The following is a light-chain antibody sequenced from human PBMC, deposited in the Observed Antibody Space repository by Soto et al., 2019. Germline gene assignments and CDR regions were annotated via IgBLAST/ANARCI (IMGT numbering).Light chain of an antibody. CDR2: DVT. V-gene: IGLV2-14*01. Sequence: QSVRTQPASVSGSPGQSITISCNGTRSNVGGYNFVSWYQQHPGKVPKLLIYDVTHRPSGVSNRFSASKSANTASLIISGLQAEDEADYYCSSYTSTNTLVFGGGTKLTVL. CDR1: RSNVGGYNF. J-gene: IGLJ2*01. CDR3: SSYTSTNTLV.